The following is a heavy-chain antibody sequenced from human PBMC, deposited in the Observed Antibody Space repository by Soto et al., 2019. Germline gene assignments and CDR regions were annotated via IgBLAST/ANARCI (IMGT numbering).Heavy chain of an antibody. D-gene: IGHD3-22*01. J-gene: IGHJ3*02. CDR1: GFTFSSYG. V-gene: IGHV3-30*18. CDR2: ISYDGSNK. Sequence: QVQLVESGGGVVQPGRSLRLSCAASGFTFSSYGMHWVRQAPGKGLEWVAVISYDGSNKYYADSVKGRFTISRDNSKNRLYLQMNSLRAEDTAVYYCAKDIGLYYYDSSGYTATYAFDIWGQGTMVTVSS. CDR3: AKDIGLYYYDSSGYTATYAFDI.